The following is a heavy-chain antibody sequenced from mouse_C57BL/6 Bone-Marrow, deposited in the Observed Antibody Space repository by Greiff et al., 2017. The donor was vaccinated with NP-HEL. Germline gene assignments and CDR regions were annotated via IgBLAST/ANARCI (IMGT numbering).Heavy chain of an antibody. V-gene: IGHV1-50*01. CDR2: IDPSDSYT. Sequence: QVQLQQPGAELVKPGASVKLSCKASGYTFTSYWMQWVKQRPGQGLEWVGEIDPSDSYTNYNQKFKGKATLTVDTSSSTAYMQLSSLTSEDSAVYYCARFLILYSNYGYAMDYWGQGTSVTVSS. CDR1: GYTFTSYW. J-gene: IGHJ4*01. CDR3: ARFLILYSNYGYAMDY. D-gene: IGHD2-5*01.